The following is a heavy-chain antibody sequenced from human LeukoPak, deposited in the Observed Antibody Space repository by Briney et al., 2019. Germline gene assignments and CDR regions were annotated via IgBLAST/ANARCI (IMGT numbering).Heavy chain of an antibody. D-gene: IGHD2-2*01. CDR2: IIPIFGTA. J-gene: IGHJ3*02. V-gene: IGHV1-69*05. CDR3: ASHRPDVVPAAHDAFDI. Sequence: SVKVSCKAFGDTFSSYAISWVRQAPGQGLEWMGGIIPIFGTANYAQKFQGRVTITTDESTSTAYMELSSLRSEDTAVYYCASHRPDVVPAAHDAFDIWGQGTMVTVSS. CDR1: GDTFSSYA.